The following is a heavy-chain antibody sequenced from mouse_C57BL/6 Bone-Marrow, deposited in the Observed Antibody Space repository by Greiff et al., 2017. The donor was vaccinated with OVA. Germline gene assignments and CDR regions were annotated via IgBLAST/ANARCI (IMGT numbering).Heavy chain of an antibody. D-gene: IGHD2-5*01. CDR1: GFSLTSYG. CDR2: IWSGGST. V-gene: IGHV2-4*01. CDR3: AKTGSNIYYYAMDY. J-gene: IGHJ4*01. Sequence: QVQLQQSGPGLVQPSQSLSITCTVSGFSLTSYGVHWVRQPPGTGLEWLGVIWSGGSTDYNAAFISRLSISKDNSKSQVFFKMNSLQADDTAIYYCAKTGSNIYYYAMDYWGQGTSVTVSS.